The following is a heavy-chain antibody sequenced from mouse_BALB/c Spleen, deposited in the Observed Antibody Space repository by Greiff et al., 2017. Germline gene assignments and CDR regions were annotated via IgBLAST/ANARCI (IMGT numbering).Heavy chain of an antibody. CDR3: ARKGWPFFDY. V-gene: IGHV1S29*02. CDR1: GYTFTDYN. D-gene: IGHD2-3*01. CDR2: IYPYNAGT. Sequence: VQLKESGPELVKPGASVKISCKASGYTFTDYNIHWVKQSHGRSLEWIGYIYPYNAGTGYNQKFKNKATLTVDNSSSTAYMDLRSLTSEDSAVYYCARKGWPFFDYWGQGTTLTVSS. J-gene: IGHJ2*01.